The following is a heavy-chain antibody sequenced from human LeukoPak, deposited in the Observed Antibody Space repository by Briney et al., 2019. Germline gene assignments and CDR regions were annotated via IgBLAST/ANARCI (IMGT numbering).Heavy chain of an antibody. J-gene: IGHJ5*02. Sequence: SETLSLTCTVSSGSISTSNYYWGWVRQPPGKALEWIGNIFYSGSTYYSPSLKSRVTISLDTSRNQFSLKLSSVTAADTAVYYCAREYYKYSSSWYSMRNWFDPWGQGVLVTVSS. CDR2: IFYSGST. CDR1: SGSISTSNYY. CDR3: AREYYKYSSSWYSMRNWFDP. D-gene: IGHD6-13*01. V-gene: IGHV4-39*01.